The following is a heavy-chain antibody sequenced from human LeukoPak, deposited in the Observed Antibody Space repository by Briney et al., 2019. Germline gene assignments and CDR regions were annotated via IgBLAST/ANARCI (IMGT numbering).Heavy chain of an antibody. V-gene: IGHV1-46*01. D-gene: IGHD1-26*01. J-gene: IGHJ6*02. Sequence: ASVKVSCKASGYTFTSYYMHWVRQAPGQGLEWMGIINPSGGSTSYAQKFQSRVTMTRHTSTGTVYMELSSLRSEDTAVYYCARDGFDEYSWSYPIPPYYYYGMDVWGQGTTVTVSS. CDR1: GYTFTSYY. CDR2: INPSGGST. CDR3: ARDGFDEYSWSYPIPPYYYYGMDV.